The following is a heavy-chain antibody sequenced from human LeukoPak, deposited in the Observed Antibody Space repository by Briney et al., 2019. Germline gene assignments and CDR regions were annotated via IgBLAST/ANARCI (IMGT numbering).Heavy chain of an antibody. J-gene: IGHJ1*01. D-gene: IGHD3-22*01. CDR1: GGSFSGYY. V-gene: IGHV4-34*01. CDR2: INHSGST. CDR3: ARSGYFAEYFQH. Sequence: SETLSLTCAVYGGSFSGYYWSWIRQPPGKGLEWIGEINHSGSTNYNPSLKSRVTISVDTSKNQFSLKLSSVTAADTAVYYCARSGYFAEYFQHWGQGTLVTVSS.